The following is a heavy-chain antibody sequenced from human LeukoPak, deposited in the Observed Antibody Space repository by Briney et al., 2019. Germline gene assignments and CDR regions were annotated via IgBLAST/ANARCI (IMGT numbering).Heavy chain of an antibody. CDR3: AKDLYRYSSSWYYFDY. V-gene: IGHV3-30*18. CDR1: EFTFSSYG. J-gene: IGHJ4*02. CDR2: ISYDGSNK. D-gene: IGHD6-13*01. Sequence: GGSLRLSCAASEFTFSSYGMHWVRQAPGKGLEWVAVISYDGSNKYYADSVKGRFTISRDNSKNTLYLQMNSLRAEDTAVYYCAKDLYRYSSSWYYFDYWGQGTLVTVSS.